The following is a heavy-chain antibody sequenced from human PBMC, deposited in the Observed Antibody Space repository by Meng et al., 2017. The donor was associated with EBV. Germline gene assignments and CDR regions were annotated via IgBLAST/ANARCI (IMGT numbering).Heavy chain of an antibody. Sequence: QVQLQQWGAGLWKPSETLSLPCAVYGGSVNGYFWSWIRPPPGKGLEWIGELHHSGSTNYNPSLKSRLRISVDTSKNQFSLNLTSVTAADTAVYYCARVSPKRYFDYLAPPDYWGQGTLGTVSS. CDR2: LHHSGST. V-gene: IGHV4-34*01. CDR3: ARVSPKRYFDYLAPPDY. J-gene: IGHJ4*02. D-gene: IGHD3-9*01. CDR1: GGSVNGYF.